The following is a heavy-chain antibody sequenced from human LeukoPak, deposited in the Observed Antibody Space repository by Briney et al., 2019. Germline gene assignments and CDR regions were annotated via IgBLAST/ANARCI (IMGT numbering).Heavy chain of an antibody. J-gene: IGHJ6*03. D-gene: IGHD5-18*01. CDR1: GYSISSGYY. Sequence: SETLSLTCTVSGYSISSGYYWGWIRQPPGKGLEWIGSIYHSGSTTYNRSLKSRVTISVDTSKNQFSLRLSSVTAADTAVYYCARTTEEGYTSDYFYYYYMDVWGKGTTVTISS. CDR3: ARTTEEGYTSDYFYYYYMDV. V-gene: IGHV4-38-2*02. CDR2: IYHSGST.